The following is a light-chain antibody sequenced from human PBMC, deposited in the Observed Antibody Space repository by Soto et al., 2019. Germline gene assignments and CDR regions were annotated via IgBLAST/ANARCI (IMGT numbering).Light chain of an antibody. CDR1: QSLSSSY. V-gene: IGKV3-20*01. CDR2: GGS. J-gene: IGKJ1*01. Sequence: EIVLTQSPGTLSLSPGERATLSCRASQSLSSSYLAWYQQKPGRAPRLLVYGGSSRATGIPDRFSGSGSGTDFTLTISRLEPEDFALYYCHLYGSSPPWTFGQGTKVEVK. CDR3: HLYGSSPPWT.